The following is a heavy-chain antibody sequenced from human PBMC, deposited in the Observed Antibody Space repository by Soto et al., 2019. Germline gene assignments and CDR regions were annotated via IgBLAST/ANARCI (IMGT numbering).Heavy chain of an antibody. D-gene: IGHD4-17*01. Sequence: PSETLSLTCTVSGGSISSSSYYWGWIRQPPGKGLEWSGSIYYSGSTYYNPSLKSRVTISVDTSKNQFSLKLSSVTAAETAVYYCARGHSHDYGDHYFDYWGQGTLVTVSS. CDR3: ARGHSHDYGDHYFDY. J-gene: IGHJ4*02. CDR1: GGSISSSSYY. CDR2: IYYSGST. V-gene: IGHV4-39*07.